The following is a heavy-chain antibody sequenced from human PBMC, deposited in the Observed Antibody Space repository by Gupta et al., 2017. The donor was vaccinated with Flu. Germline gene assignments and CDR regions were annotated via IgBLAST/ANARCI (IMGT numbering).Heavy chain of an antibody. D-gene: IGHD3-10*01. CDR3: ASYTFVTYYYGSGNFDY. Sequence: QLHLQESGPGLVKPSETLSLICSVSGASVGSNNYSLAWIRQPPGKGLEWIGSVYYTGSANYNPSLKSRVTMSVDTSKNHFSLKVTSVTAADTAIYYCASYTFVTYYYGSGNFDYWGQGARVTVAS. V-gene: IGHV4-39*02. CDR1: GASVGSNNYS. CDR2: VYYTGSA. J-gene: IGHJ4*02.